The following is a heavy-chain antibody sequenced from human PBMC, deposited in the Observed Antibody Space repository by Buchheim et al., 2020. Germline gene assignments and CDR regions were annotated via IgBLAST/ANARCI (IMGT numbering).Heavy chain of an antibody. CDR2: IDPSDSYT. CDR1: GGTFSSYT. D-gene: IGHD5/OR15-5a*01. J-gene: IGHJ6*02. V-gene: IGHV5-10-1*01. CDR3: ARHVSYYGMDV. Sequence: VQLVQSGAEVKKPGSSVKVSCKASGGTFSSYTISWVRQMPGKGLEWMGRIDPSDSYTNYSPSFQGHVPISADKSISTAYLQWSSLKASDTAMYYCARHVSYYGMDVWGQGTT.